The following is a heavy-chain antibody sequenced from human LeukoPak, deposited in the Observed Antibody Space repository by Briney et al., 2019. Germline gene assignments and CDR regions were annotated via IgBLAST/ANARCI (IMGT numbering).Heavy chain of an antibody. CDR2: IYPSGST. CDR1: GGYISSDGFH. J-gene: IGHJ6*03. D-gene: IGHD3-10*01. V-gene: IGHV4-61*02. Sequence: PSETLSLTCTVSGGYISSDGFHWSWIRQPAGKGLEWIGRIYPSGSTNYNPSLKSRVTMSVDMSKNQYYLKVNLVPAADTAVYYCARVYDSGSQAYFYYMDVWGKGTTVTISS. CDR3: ARVYDSGSQAYFYYMDV.